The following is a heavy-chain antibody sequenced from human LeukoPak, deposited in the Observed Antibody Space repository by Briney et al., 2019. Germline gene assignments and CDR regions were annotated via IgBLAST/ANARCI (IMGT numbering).Heavy chain of an antibody. CDR1: GFTFSSYA. J-gene: IGHJ4*02. Sequence: GGSLRLSCTASGFTFSSYAMSWVRQAPGKGLEWVSVVSGTGDRTYYADSVKGRFTLSRDNSNNTLYLQMNSLRAEDTAVYYCAKQLGYCSDGSCYFPYWGQGTLVTVSS. V-gene: IGHV3-23*01. CDR3: AKQLGYCSDGSCYFPY. CDR2: VSGTGDRT. D-gene: IGHD2-15*01.